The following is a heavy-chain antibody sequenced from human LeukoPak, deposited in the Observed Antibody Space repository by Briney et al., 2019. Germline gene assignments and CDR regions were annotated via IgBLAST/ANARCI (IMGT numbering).Heavy chain of an antibody. D-gene: IGHD3-22*01. Sequence: SETLSLTCTVSGGSISSYYWSWIRQPPGKGLEWIGYIYYSGSTNYNPSLKSRVTISVDTSKNQFSLKLSSVTAADTAVYYCARDVGVYYDSSGYYDYWGQGTLVTVSS. CDR2: IYYSGST. V-gene: IGHV4-59*01. J-gene: IGHJ4*02. CDR3: ARDVGVYYDSSGYYDY. CDR1: GGSISSYY.